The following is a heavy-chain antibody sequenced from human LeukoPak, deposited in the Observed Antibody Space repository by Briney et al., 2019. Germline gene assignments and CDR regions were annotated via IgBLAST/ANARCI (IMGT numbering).Heavy chain of an antibody. Sequence: PGGSLRLSCAASGFTFNNYAMSWVRQAPGKGLEWVSLISGITTNTYYADSVKGRFTISRDNSKNTLDLQMNSLRAEDTAGYYCAKHLLVGGTRGAYAFDIWGRGTMVTVSS. CDR2: ISGITTNT. V-gene: IGHV3-23*01. D-gene: IGHD1-26*01. CDR3: AKHLLVGGTRGAYAFDI. J-gene: IGHJ3*02. CDR1: GFTFNNYA.